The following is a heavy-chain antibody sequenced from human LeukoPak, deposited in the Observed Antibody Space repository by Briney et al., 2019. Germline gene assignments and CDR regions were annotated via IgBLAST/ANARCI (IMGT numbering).Heavy chain of an antibody. CDR1: GYTFTGYY. V-gene: IGHV1-2*02. Sequence: ASVKVSCKASGYTFTGYYMHWVRQAPGQGLEWMGWINPNSGGTNYAQKFQGSVTMTRDTSISTAYMELSSLRFDNTAVYYCARGCSSGTCYSSGFDYWGQGTLVTVSS. CDR3: ARGCSSGTCYSSGFDY. J-gene: IGHJ4*02. CDR2: INPNSGGT. D-gene: IGHD2-2*01.